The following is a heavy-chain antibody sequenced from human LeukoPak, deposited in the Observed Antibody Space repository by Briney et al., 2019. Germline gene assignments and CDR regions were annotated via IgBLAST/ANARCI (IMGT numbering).Heavy chain of an antibody. J-gene: IGHJ6*03. CDR3: ARAGVRYSYGTITRLDYYYYYMDV. CDR2: IYYSGST. CDR1: GGSISSYY. D-gene: IGHD5-18*01. V-gene: IGHV4-59*01. Sequence: KTSETLSLTCRVSGGSISSYYWSWIRQAPGKGLEWIGYIYYSGSTNYNPSLKSRVTISVDTSKNQFSLKLSSVTAADTAVYYCARAGVRYSYGTITRLDYYYYYMDVWGKGTTVTISS.